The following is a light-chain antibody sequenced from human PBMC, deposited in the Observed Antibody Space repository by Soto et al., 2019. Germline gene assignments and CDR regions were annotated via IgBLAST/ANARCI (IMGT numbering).Light chain of an antibody. Sequence: QSVLTQPPSASGTPGQRVTISCSGSGSNIGSDTVNWYQQLPGTAPKLLIYSINQRPSGVPDRFSGSKSGTSASLAISGLQSDDEADYYCAAWDDNLNAYVFGSGTKLTVL. CDR1: GSNIGSDT. V-gene: IGLV1-44*01. J-gene: IGLJ1*01. CDR2: SIN. CDR3: AAWDDNLNAYV.